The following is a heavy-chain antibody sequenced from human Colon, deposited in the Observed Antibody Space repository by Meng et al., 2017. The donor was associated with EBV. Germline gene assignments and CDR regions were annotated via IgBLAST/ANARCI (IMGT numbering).Heavy chain of an antibody. J-gene: IGHJ5*02. D-gene: IGHD3-10*01. CDR1: GDSITSGDYS. Sequence: QVQLQESGSGLVRPLQILSLTCAVSGDSITSGDYSWTWIRQPPGKGLEWIGYIYHGVNIYYTPSLRSRVTISVDKSRNQFSLKLTSVSAADTAVYYCVRDTRRGGGWFDPWGQGTLVTVSS. CDR2: IYHGVNI. CDR3: VRDTRRGGGWFDP. V-gene: IGHV4-30-2*01.